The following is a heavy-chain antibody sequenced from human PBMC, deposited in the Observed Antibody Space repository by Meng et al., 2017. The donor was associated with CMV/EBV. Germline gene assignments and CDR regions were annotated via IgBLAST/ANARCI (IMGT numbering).Heavy chain of an antibody. CDR3: ARGGTTVTSRRNERTSFYYYYGMDV. Sequence: SVQVSCKASGGTFSSYAISWVRQAPGQGLEWMGGIIPILGIANYAQKFQGRVTITADKSTSTAYMEPSSLRSEDTAVYYCARGGTTVTSRRNERTSFYYYYGMDVWGQGTTVTVSS. CDR2: IIPILGIA. CDR1: GGTFSSYA. D-gene: IGHD4-11*01. J-gene: IGHJ6*02. V-gene: IGHV1-69*10.